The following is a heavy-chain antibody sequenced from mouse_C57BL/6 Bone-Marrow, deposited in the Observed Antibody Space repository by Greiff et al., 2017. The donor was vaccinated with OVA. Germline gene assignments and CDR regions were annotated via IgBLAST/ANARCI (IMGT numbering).Heavy chain of an antibody. V-gene: IGHV1-81*01. CDR1: GYTFTSYG. Sequence: QVQLQQSGAELARPGASVKLSCKASGYTFTSYGISWVKQRPGQGLEWIGEIYPGSGNTYYNEKFKGKATLTADKSSSTAYMELRSLTSEDSAVYFCARDTTPHDYWGQGTTLTVSS. J-gene: IGHJ2*01. CDR3: ARDTTPHDY. D-gene: IGHD1-1*01. CDR2: IYPGSGNT.